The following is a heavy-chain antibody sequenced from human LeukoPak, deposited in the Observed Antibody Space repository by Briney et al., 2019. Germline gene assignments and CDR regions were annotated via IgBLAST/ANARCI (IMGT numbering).Heavy chain of an antibody. V-gene: IGHV3-74*01. CDR2: INSDVSSA. CDR3: AKEFNRGLPDY. D-gene: IGHD2-21*01. Sequence: GGSLRLSCVASGFTFSSRWMHWVRQAPGKGLVWVSRINSDVSSAGYADSVKGRFAISRDNSKNTLYLQMSSLRAEDTAVYYCAKEFNRGLPDYWGQGTLVTVPS. J-gene: IGHJ4*02. CDR1: GFTFSSRW.